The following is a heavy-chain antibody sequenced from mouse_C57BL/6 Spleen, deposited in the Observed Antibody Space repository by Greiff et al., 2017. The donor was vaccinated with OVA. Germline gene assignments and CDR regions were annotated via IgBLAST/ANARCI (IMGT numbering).Heavy chain of an antibody. J-gene: IGHJ3*01. D-gene: IGHD2-4*01. V-gene: IGHV1-18*01. Sequence: VQLQQSGPELVKPGASVKIPCKASGYTFTDYNMDWVKQSHGKSLEWIGDINPNNGGTIYNQKFKGKATLTVDKSSSTAYMELRSLTAEDTAVYYCARADYGGFAYWGQGTLVTVSA. CDR2: INPNNGGT. CDR3: ARADYGGFAY. CDR1: GYTFTDYN.